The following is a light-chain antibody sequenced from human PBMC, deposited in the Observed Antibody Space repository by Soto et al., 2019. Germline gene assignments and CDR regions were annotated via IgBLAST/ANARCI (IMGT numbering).Light chain of an antibody. Sequence: EIVLTQSPGTLSLSPGERATPSCRASQSVSSSYLAWYQQKPGQAPRLLIYGASSRSTGIPDRFSGSVSGTDFTLTISRLEPEDFAVYYCQQYGSSPGCTFGQGTKLEIK. V-gene: IGKV3-20*01. CDR2: GAS. CDR1: QSVSSSY. J-gene: IGKJ2*02. CDR3: QQYGSSPGCT.